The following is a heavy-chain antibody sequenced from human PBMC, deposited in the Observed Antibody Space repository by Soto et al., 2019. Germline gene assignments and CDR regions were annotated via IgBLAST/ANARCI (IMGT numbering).Heavy chain of an antibody. CDR1: GFTFSSYG. D-gene: IGHD2-15*01. V-gene: IGHV3-30*18. CDR2: ISYDGSNK. CDR3: AKETYSGPLDY. J-gene: IGHJ4*02. Sequence: QVQLVEAGGGVVQPGRSLRLSCAASGFTFSSYGMHWVCQAPGKGLEWVAVISYDGSNKYYADSVKGRFTISRDNSKNTRYLQLNSLRAEDTAVYYCAKETYSGPLDYWGQGTLVTVSS.